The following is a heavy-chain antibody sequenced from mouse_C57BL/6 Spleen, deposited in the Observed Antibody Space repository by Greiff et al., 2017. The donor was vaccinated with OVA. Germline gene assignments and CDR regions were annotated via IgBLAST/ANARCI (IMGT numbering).Heavy chain of an antibody. D-gene: IGHD1-1*01. Sequence: EVKLQESGPGLVKPSQSLSLTCSVTGYSITSGYYWNWIRQFPGNKLEWMGYISYDGSNNYNPSLKNRNSITRDTSKNQFFLKLNSVTTEDTATYYCARDSNFDYWGQGTTLTVSS. CDR2: ISYDGSN. CDR1: GYSITSGYY. CDR3: ARDSNFDY. V-gene: IGHV3-6*01. J-gene: IGHJ2*01.